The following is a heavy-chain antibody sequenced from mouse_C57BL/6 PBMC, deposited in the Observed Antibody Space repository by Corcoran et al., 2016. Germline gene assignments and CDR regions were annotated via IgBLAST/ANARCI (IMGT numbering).Heavy chain of an antibody. CDR1: GYTFTSYG. J-gene: IGHJ4*01. Sequence: QVQLQQSGAELARPGASVKLSCKASGYTFTSYGISWVKQRTGQGLEWIGEIYPRSGNTYYNETFKGKATLTADKSSSTAYMELRSLTSEDSAVYFCAREDDYDGRDAMDYWGQGTSITVSS. CDR3: AREDDYDGRDAMDY. D-gene: IGHD2-4*01. CDR2: IYPRSGNT. V-gene: IGHV1-81*01.